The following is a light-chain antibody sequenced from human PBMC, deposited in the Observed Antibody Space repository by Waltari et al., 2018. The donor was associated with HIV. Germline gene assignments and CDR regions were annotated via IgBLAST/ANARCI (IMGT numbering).Light chain of an antibody. V-gene: IGLV1-47*01. CDR3: ATWDDTLSGPV. CDR1: SSTIGSNY. CDR2: RNN. J-gene: IGLJ2*01. Sequence: QSVLTQAPSASGTPGQRVTISRSGSSSTIGSNYVYWYHQFPGTAPKLLIYRNNQRPSGVPDRFSGSKSGTSASLAISGLRSEDEADYYCATWDDTLSGPVFGGGTKLTVL.